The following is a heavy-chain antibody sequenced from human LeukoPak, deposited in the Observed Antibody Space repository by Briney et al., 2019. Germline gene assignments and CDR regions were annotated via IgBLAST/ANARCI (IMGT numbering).Heavy chain of an antibody. Sequence: ASVKVSCKGSGYTFTNYYLHWARQAPGQGVEWMGWMNPNSGATEYQQNFQGRVTMTRDTSISTAYLEVFSLTSDDAAVYYCARGAYYGDNFPLHYWGQGSLVIVSS. J-gene: IGHJ4*02. CDR3: ARGAYYGDNFPLHY. CDR2: MNPNSGAT. D-gene: IGHD4-23*01. CDR1: GYTFTNYY. V-gene: IGHV1-2*02.